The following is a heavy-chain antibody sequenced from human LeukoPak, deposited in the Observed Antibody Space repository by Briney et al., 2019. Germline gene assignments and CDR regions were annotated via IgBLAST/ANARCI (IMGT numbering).Heavy chain of an antibody. V-gene: IGHV5-51*01. CDR2: IYPGDSDI. CDR1: GYTFINYW. Sequence: GESLKIPCKGSGYTFINYWIGWVRQMPGKGLEWMGIIYPGDSDIRYSPSFQGQVTISADKSISTAYLQWSSLKASDTAIYYCARRRGGYSAYEYWGQGTLVTVSS. J-gene: IGHJ4*02. D-gene: IGHD5-12*01. CDR3: ARRRGGYSAYEY.